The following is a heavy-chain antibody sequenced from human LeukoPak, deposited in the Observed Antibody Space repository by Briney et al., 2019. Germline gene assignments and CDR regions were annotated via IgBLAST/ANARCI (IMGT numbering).Heavy chain of an antibody. V-gene: IGHV1-18*01. CDR1: GYIFTNHY. J-gene: IGHJ4*02. Sequence: ASVKVSCRASGYIFTNHYMHWVRQAPGRGLEWMGWISAYNGNTNYAQKLQGRVTMTTDTSTSTAYMELRSLRSDDTAVYYCARDSGAEAYYYDSRLYYFDYWGQGTLVTVSS. CDR2: ISAYNGNT. D-gene: IGHD3-22*01. CDR3: ARDSGAEAYYYDSRLYYFDY.